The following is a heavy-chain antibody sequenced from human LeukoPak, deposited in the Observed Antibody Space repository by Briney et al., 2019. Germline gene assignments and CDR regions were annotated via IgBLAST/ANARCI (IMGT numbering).Heavy chain of an antibody. D-gene: IGHD2-8*01. J-gene: IGHJ2*01. CDR2: ISGSGGGT. CDR3: AKNGVNYWYFDL. Sequence: GSLRLSCAASGFTFSSYARSWVRQAPGKGLEWVSGISGSGGGTYNADSVKGRFTISRDNSKNTLYLQMNSLRAEDTAVYYCAKNGVNYWYFDLWGRGTLVTVSS. V-gene: IGHV3-23*01. CDR1: GFTFSSYA.